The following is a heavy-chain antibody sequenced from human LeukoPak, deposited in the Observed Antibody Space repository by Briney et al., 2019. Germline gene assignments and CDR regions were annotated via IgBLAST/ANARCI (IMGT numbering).Heavy chain of an antibody. CDR1: GFTFSSYG. CDR3: ARDEITMVRGVINYGMDV. Sequence: PGGSLRLSCAASGFTFSSYGMHWVRQAPGKGLEWVAVIWYDGSNKHYADSVKGRFTISRDNSKNTLYLQMNSLRAEDTAVYYCARDEITMVRGVINYGMDVWGQGTTVTVS. V-gene: IGHV3-33*01. CDR2: IWYDGSNK. J-gene: IGHJ6*02. D-gene: IGHD3-10*01.